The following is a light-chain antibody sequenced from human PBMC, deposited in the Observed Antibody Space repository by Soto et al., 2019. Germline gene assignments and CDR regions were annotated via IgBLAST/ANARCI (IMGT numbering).Light chain of an antibody. J-gene: IGKJ5*01. CDR1: DNINTF. Sequence: DIQMTQSPSSLSASIGDRVTITCRASDNINTFLNWYHQRPGKAPDLLIYGASSLKTGVPSRFSGSGSGTHFTLTIAGLKAADFATYYCQQNYSLPVTFGQGTRLEI. V-gene: IGKV1-39*01. CDR2: GAS. CDR3: QQNYSLPVT.